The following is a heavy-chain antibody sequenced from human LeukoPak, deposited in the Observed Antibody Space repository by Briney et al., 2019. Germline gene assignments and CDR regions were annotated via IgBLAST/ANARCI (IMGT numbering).Heavy chain of an antibody. CDR2: IYHSGST. Sequence: SETLSLTCTVSGYSISSGYYWGWIRQPPGKGLEWIGSIYHSGSTYYNPSLKSRVTISVDTSKNQFSLKLSSVTAADTAVYYCAREFGYYDSSGYYGAFDIWGQGTMVTVSS. J-gene: IGHJ3*02. D-gene: IGHD3-22*01. CDR3: AREFGYYDSSGYYGAFDI. CDR1: GYSISSGYY. V-gene: IGHV4-38-2*02.